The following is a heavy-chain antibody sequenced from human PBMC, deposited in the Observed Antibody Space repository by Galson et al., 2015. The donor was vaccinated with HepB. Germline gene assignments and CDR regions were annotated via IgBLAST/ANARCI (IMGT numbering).Heavy chain of an antibody. D-gene: IGHD3-16*01. CDR3: ARLGYDYVWGSTHIDY. CDR2: IYYSGST. V-gene: IGHV4-39*01. Sequence: SETLSLTCTVSGGSISSSSYYWGWIRQPPGKGLEWIGSIYYSGSTYYNPSLKSRVTISVDTSKNQFSLKLSSVTAADTAVYYCARLGYDYVWGSTHIDYWGQGTLVTVSS. CDR1: GGSISSSSYY. J-gene: IGHJ4*02.